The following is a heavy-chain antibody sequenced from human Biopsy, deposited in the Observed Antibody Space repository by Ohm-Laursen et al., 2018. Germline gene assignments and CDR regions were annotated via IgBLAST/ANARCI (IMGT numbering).Heavy chain of an antibody. V-gene: IGHV4-34*01. CDR1: GESFNGYY. CDR2: INHSGRT. Sequence: GTLSLTCSVYGESFNGYYWSRIRQTPGKGLEWIGEINHSGRTNYNPSLKSRVTISVDTSKNQFSLKVRCVTAADTAVYYCVRGVDCYDPYHYYALDVWGQGTTVTVSS. D-gene: IGHD2-21*01. CDR3: VRGVDCYDPYHYYALDV. J-gene: IGHJ6*02.